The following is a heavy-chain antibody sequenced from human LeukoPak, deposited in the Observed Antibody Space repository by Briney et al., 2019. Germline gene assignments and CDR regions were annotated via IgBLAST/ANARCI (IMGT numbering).Heavy chain of an antibody. D-gene: IGHD3-10*01. CDR1: GFTFSSYA. CDR2: ISYDGSNK. J-gene: IGHJ4*02. Sequence: GRSLRLSCAASGFTFSSYAMHWVRQAPGKGLEWVAVISYDGSNKYYADSVKGRFTISRDNSKNTLFLQMNSLRVDDTAIYYCARGSWFGELLSQGDYWGQGTLVTVSS. CDR3: ARGSWFGELLSQGDY. V-gene: IGHV3-30-3*01.